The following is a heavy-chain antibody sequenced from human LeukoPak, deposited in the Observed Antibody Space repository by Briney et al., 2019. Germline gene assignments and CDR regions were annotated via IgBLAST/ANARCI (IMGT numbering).Heavy chain of an antibody. Sequence: GTSLRLSCAVSGFTLSSHGMHWVRQAPGKGPEWVAMIAYHGNTEYYGDSVKGRFTISRDNSKNTLYLQMDSLRAEDTAVYHCAKDWGSGGWYNYFDPWGQGTLVTVSS. CDR1: GFTLSSHG. V-gene: IGHV3-30*18. J-gene: IGHJ5*02. CDR3: AKDWGSGGWYNYFDP. CDR2: IAYHGNTE. D-gene: IGHD6-19*01.